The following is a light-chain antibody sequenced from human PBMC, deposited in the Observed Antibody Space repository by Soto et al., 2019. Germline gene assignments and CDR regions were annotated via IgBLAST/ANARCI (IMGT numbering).Light chain of an antibody. V-gene: IGKV3-11*01. CDR1: QSFSNY. CDR2: DAS. J-gene: IGKJ5*01. Sequence: EIVLTQSPATLSLSPGERATLSCRASQSFSNYLAWYQQKPGQAPRLLIYDASRRATGIPARFSGSGSETDFTLPISRLEPEDFAVYYCQQPSTCQLTFGQGTRLEIK. CDR3: QQPSTCQLT.